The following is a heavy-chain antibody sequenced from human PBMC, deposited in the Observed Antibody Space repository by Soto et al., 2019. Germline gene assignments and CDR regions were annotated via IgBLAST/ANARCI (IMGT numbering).Heavy chain of an antibody. D-gene: IGHD3-10*01. V-gene: IGHV3-74*01. CDR3: ARDHRPLTMVRGENWFDP. Sequence: GGSLRLSCAASGFTFSSYWMHWVRHAPGKGLVWVSRINSDGSSTSYADSVKGRFTISRDNAKNTLYLQMNSLRAEDTAVYYCARDHRPLTMVRGENWFDPWGQGTLVTVSS. CDR2: INSDGSST. J-gene: IGHJ5*02. CDR1: GFTFSSYW.